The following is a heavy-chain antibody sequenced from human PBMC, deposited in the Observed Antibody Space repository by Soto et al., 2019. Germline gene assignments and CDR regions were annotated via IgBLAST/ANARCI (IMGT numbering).Heavy chain of an antibody. CDR3: ARGGGYSYGLLDY. J-gene: IGHJ4*02. V-gene: IGHV4-34*01. CDR2: INHSGST. D-gene: IGHD5-18*01. CDR1: GGYFSGYH. Sequence: SETLSHTNAVYGGYFSGYHWSWIRQPPGKGLEWIGEINHSGSTNYNPSLKSRVTISVDTSKNQFSLKLSSVTAADTAVYYCARGGGYSYGLLDYWGQGTLVTVSS.